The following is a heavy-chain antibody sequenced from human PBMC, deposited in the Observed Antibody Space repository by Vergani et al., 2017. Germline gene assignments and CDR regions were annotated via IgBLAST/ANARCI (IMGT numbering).Heavy chain of an antibody. CDR2: IIPIFGTA. V-gene: IGHV1-69*06. CDR1: GGTFSSYA. D-gene: IGHD6-13*01. Sequence: QVQLVQSGAEVKKPGSSVKVSCKASGGTFSSYAISWVRQATGQGLEWMGGIIPIFGTANYAQKFQGRVTITADKSTSTAYMELSSLRSEDTAVYYCASTGYSSSWSPFDIWGQGTMVTVSS. CDR3: ASTGYSSSWSPFDI. J-gene: IGHJ3*02.